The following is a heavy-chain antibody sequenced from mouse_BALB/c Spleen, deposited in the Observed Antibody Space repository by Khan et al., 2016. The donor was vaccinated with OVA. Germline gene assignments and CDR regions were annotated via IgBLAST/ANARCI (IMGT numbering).Heavy chain of an antibody. V-gene: IGHV9-3-1*01. CDR1: GYTFTNYG. D-gene: IGHD6-1*01. CDR3: AISASYWFFDV. J-gene: IGHJ1*01. CDR2: INTYTGEP. Sequence: QVQLKESGPELKKPGETVKISCKASGYTFTNYGMNWVKQAPGKGLKWMGWINTYTGEPTYADDFKGRFAFSLETSANTAYLQINNLKNEDTATXFCAISASYWFFDVWGAGTTVTVSS.